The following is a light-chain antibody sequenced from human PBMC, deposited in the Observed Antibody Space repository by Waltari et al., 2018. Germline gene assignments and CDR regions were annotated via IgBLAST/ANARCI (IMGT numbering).Light chain of an antibody. CDR2: HSS. J-gene: IGKJ1*01. CDR3: QKYDFLPAT. Sequence: IVLTQSPGTLSLPPGERATLSCRASQGVGKYLAWYQQRPGHAPRPLLYHSSIRATGIPDRFSGSGYGTDFSLTISRLEPEDFAVYYCQKYDFLPATFGQGTTVEIK. CDR1: QGVGKY. V-gene: IGKV3-20*01.